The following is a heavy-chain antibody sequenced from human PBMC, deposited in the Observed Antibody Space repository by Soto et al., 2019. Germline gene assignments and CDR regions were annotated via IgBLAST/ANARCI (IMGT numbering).Heavy chain of an antibody. Sequence: GGSLRLSCAASGFMFSSYAMAWVRQAPGKGLEWVSSISGRGDRTYYADSVKGRFTISRDNSKNTLSLQMNRLRAEDTALYYCARGPYSDSSEWFDPWGQGTLVTVSS. J-gene: IGHJ5*02. CDR1: GFMFSSYA. D-gene: IGHD6-6*01. CDR2: ISGRGDRT. CDR3: ARGPYSDSSEWFDP. V-gene: IGHV3-23*01.